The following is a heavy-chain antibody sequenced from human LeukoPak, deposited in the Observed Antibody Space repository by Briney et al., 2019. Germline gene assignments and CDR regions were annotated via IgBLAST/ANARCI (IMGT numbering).Heavy chain of an antibody. Sequence: SETLSLTCSVSGGSISGYYWSWIRQPPGKGLEWIGSLSGSGSTYYNPSLKSRVTISVDTSKNHFSLRLSSVTAADTAVYYCAISVPAFDYWGQGTLVTVSS. CDR2: LSGSGST. D-gene: IGHD1-1*01. V-gene: IGHV4-59*05. CDR1: GGSISGYY. CDR3: AISVPAFDY. J-gene: IGHJ4*02.